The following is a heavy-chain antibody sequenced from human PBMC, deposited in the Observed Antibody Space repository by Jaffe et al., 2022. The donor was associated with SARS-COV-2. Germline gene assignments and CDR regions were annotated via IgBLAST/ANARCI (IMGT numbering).Heavy chain of an antibody. J-gene: IGHJ4*02. D-gene: IGHD1-26*01. V-gene: IGHV5-51*01. CDR2: IYPSDSDT. CDR3: ARTQKGRVGATVDY. CDR1: GYTFTTYW. Sequence: EVQLVQSGGEVKKPGESLKISCKGSGYTFTTYWIGWVRQLPGKGLEWMGVIYPSDSDTRYSPSFQGQVTISADKSINTAYLEWSSLKASDAAIYYCARTQKGRVGATVDYWGQGTLVTVSS.